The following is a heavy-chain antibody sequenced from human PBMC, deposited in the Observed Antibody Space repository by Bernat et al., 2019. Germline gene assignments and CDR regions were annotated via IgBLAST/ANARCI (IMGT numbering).Heavy chain of an antibody. CDR3: ARGGIWYEYYYYYMDV. CDR1: GGSFSGYY. CDR2: INHSGST. D-gene: IGHD6-13*01. Sequence: QVQLQQWGAGLLKPSETLSLTCSVYGGSFSGYYWSWIRQPPGKGPEWIGEINHSGSTNYNPSLKRRVTISVDTSKNQFSLKLSSVTAADTAVYYCARGGIWYEYYYYYMDVWGKGTTVTVSS. J-gene: IGHJ6*03. V-gene: IGHV4-34*01.